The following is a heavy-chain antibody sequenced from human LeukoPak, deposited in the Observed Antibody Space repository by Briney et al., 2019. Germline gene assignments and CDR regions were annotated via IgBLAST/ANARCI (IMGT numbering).Heavy chain of an antibody. Sequence: ASVKVSCKASGYTFTSYGISGVRQAPGQGLEWMGWISAYNGNTNYAQKLQGRVTMTTDTYTITAYMELRSVRSDGTAVYYCGRSGGYYGDLELWGQGTLVTVSS. J-gene: IGHJ4*02. D-gene: IGHD4-17*01. V-gene: IGHV1-18*01. CDR2: ISAYNGNT. CDR1: GYTFTSYG. CDR3: GRSGGYYGDLEL.